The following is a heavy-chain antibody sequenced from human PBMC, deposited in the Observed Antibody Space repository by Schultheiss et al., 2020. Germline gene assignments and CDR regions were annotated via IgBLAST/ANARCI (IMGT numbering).Heavy chain of an antibody. D-gene: IGHD2-15*01. J-gene: IGHJ5*02. CDR2: INHSGST. Sequence: SATLSLTCAVYGGSFSGYYWSWIRQPPGKGLEWIGEINHSGSTNYNPSLKSRVTISVDTSKNQFSLKLSSVTAADTAVYYCAMSDSYRWFDPWGQGTLVTVAS. V-gene: IGHV4-34*01. CDR3: AMSDSYRWFDP. CDR1: GGSFSGYY.